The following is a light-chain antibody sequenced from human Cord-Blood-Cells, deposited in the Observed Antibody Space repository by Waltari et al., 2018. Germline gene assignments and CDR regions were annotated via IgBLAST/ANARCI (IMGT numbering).Light chain of an antibody. CDR3: QQSYSNPRS. V-gene: IGKV1-39*01. J-gene: IGKJ2*03. CDR2: AAS. CDR1: QSISSY. Sequence: DIQMTQSPSSLSASVGDRVTITCRASQSISSYLNWYQQKPGKAPKLLIYAASSLQSGVPSRFSGSGSVTDFTLTISSLQPEDFATYYCQQSYSNPRSFGQGTKLEIK.